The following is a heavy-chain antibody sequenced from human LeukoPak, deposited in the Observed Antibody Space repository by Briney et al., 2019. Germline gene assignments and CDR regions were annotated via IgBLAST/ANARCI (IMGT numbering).Heavy chain of an antibody. J-gene: IGHJ6*03. CDR3: AREPGYCSSTSCPAPYYYYMDV. CDR1: GFTFNDYY. D-gene: IGHD2-2*01. Sequence: GGSLRLSCAASGFTFNDYYMSWIRQAPGKGLEWVSYISSSGSTIYYADSVKGRFTISRDNAKNSLYLQMNSLRAEDTAVYYCAREPGYCSSTSCPAPYYYYMDVLSKGTTVTVSS. V-gene: IGHV3-11*04. CDR2: ISSSGSTI.